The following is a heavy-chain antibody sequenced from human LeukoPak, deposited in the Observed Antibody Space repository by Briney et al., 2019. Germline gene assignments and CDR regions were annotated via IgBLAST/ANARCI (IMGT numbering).Heavy chain of an antibody. D-gene: IGHD6-19*01. CDR3: AKDQGSSGWYAAFDD. J-gene: IGHJ4*02. V-gene: IGHV3-48*03. Sequence: AGGSLRLSCAASGFRFSSYEMNWVRQAPGKGLEWLSYMSSSGSPIYYADSVKGRFTISRDNSKNTLYLQMNSLRAEDTAVYYCAKDQGSSGWYAAFDDWGQGTLVTVSS. CDR1: GFRFSSYE. CDR2: MSSSGSPI.